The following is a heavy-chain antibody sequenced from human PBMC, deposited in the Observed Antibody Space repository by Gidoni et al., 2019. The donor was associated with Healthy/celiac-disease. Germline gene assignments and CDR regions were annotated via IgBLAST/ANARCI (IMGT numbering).Heavy chain of an antibody. Sequence: EVQLVESGGGLVQPGGSLRLSCAASGFTVSSNYMSWVRQAPGKGLVWVSVIYSGGSTYYADSVKGRFTISRDNSKNTLYLKMNSLRAEDTAVYYCARVMGNWNGIDYWGQGTLVTVSS. D-gene: IGHD1-20*01. CDR1: GFTVSSNY. CDR3: ARVMGNWNGIDY. J-gene: IGHJ4*02. V-gene: IGHV3-66*01. CDR2: IYSGGST.